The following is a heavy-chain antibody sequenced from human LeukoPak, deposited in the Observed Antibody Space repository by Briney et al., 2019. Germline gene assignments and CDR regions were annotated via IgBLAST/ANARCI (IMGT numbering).Heavy chain of an antibody. D-gene: IGHD5-18*01. CDR3: ARDPGDSFYYFDY. Sequence: PGGSLRLSCAASGFTFRSYAMTWVRQAPGKGLEWVSAISGSGGSTSYADSVKGRFTISRDNSKNTLYLQMNSLRAEDTAVYYCARDPGDSFYYFDYWGQGTLVNVSS. J-gene: IGHJ4*02. CDR2: ISGSGGST. V-gene: IGHV3-23*01. CDR1: GFTFRSYA.